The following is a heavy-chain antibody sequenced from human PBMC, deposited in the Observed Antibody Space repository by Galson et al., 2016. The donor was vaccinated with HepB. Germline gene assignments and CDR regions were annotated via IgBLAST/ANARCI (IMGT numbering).Heavy chain of an antibody. J-gene: IGHJ4*02. CDR3: VRGDPQWVPNILIVVPEAPFDY. Sequence: SLRLSCAASGFTFSSYAMHWVRQAPGKGLEWVSVTSLDGGNTEYAIPVKGRFTMSSDNLNNTVFLQMNSLTPEDTAVYYCVRGDPQWVPNILIVVPEAPFDYWGQGVLVTVSS. V-gene: IGHV3-30-3*01. D-gene: IGHD2/OR15-2a*01. CDR2: TSLDGGNT. CDR1: GFTFSSYA.